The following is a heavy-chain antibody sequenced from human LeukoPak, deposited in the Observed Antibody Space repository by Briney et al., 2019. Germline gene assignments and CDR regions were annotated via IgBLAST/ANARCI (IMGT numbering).Heavy chain of an antibody. CDR1: GFTVGNNY. CDR2: IFSHGET. J-gene: IGHJ4*02. CDR3: ARDPPAVSINPNA. D-gene: IGHD5-12*01. V-gene: IGHV3-66*01. Sequence: PGGSLRLSRAASGFTVGNNYMNWVRQAPGKGLEWVSLIFSHGETSYADSVKGRFTISRDNSKNTLYLQMNGLRVEDTAVYYCARDPPAVSINPNAWGPGTLVTVSS.